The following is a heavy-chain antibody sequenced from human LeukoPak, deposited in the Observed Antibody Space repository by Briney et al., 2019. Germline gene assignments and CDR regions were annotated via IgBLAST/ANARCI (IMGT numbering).Heavy chain of an antibody. Sequence: GASVKVSCKASGYTFTGYYMHWVRQAPGQGLEWMGWINPNSGGTNYAQKFQGWVTMTRDTSISTAYMELSRLRSDDTAVYYCARSSESYDILIDYWGQGTLVTVSS. J-gene: IGHJ4*02. D-gene: IGHD3-9*01. V-gene: IGHV1-2*04. CDR2: INPNSGGT. CDR1: GYTFTGYY. CDR3: ARSSESYDILIDY.